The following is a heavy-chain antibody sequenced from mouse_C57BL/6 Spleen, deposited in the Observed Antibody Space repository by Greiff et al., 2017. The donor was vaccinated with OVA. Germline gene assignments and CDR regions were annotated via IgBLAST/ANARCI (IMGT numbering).Heavy chain of an antibody. CDR2: IWSGGST. V-gene: IGHV2-2*01. CDR3: ARRLGLYFDY. Sequence: VQLVESGPGLVQPSQSLSITCTVSGFSLTSYGVHWVRQSPGKGLEWLGVIWSGGSTDYNAAFISRLSISKDNSTSQVFFKMNSLQADDTAIYYCARRLGLYFDYWGQGTTLTVSS. D-gene: IGHD4-1*01. CDR1: GFSLTSYG. J-gene: IGHJ2*01.